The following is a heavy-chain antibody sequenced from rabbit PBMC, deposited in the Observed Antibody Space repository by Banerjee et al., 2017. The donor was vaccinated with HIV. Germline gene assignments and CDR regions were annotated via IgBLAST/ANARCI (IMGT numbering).Heavy chain of an antibody. CDR1: GISFSSSYY. D-gene: IGHD4-2*01. Sequence: QSLEESGGDLVKPGASLTLTCTASGISFSSSYYMSWVRQAPGKGLEWIARIYTGSSGSTYYASWAKGRFTISKTSSTTVTLQMTSLTAADTATYFCARDAGYAGSNLWGQGTLVTDS. J-gene: IGHJ4*01. CDR3: ARDAGYAGSNL. CDR2: IYTGSSGST. V-gene: IGHV1S40*01.